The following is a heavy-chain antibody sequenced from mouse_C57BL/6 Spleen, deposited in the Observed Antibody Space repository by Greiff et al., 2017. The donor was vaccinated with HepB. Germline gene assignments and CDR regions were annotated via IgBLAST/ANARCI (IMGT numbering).Heavy chain of an antibody. Sequence: VQLKQSGAELARPGASVKLSCTASGFNIKDDYMHWVKQRPEQGLEWIGWIDPENGDTEYASKFQGKATITADTSSNTAYLQLSSLTSEDTAVYYCTLSAWFAYWGQGTLVTVSA. V-gene: IGHV14-4*01. CDR2: IDPENGDT. J-gene: IGHJ3*01. CDR1: GFNIKDDY. CDR3: TLSAWFAY.